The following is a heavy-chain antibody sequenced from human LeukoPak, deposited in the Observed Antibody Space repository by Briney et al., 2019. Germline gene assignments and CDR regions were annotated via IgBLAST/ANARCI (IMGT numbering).Heavy chain of an antibody. CDR2: INSDGSST. CDR1: GFTFSTYA. CDR3: ASGVDYGDYNGY. V-gene: IGHV3-74*01. D-gene: IGHD4-17*01. Sequence: GGSLRLSCAASGFTFSTYAMSWVRQAPGKGLEWVSRINSDGSSTSYADSVKGRFTISRDNAKNTLYLQMNSLRAEDTAVYYCASGVDYGDYNGYWGQGTLVTVSS. J-gene: IGHJ4*02.